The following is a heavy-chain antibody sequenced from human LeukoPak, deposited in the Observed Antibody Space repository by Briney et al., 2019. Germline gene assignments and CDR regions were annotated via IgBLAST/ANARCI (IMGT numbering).Heavy chain of an antibody. J-gene: IGHJ5*02. Sequence: PGXSLRLSCAASGLTFSDYYMSWIRQAPGKGVEWVSYISSSGSTIYYADSVKGRFTISRDNAKNSLYLQMNSLRAEDTAVYYCARDHISGFDPWGQGTLVTVSS. V-gene: IGHV3-11*04. CDR2: ISSSGSTI. CDR1: GLTFSDYY. CDR3: ARDHISGFDP.